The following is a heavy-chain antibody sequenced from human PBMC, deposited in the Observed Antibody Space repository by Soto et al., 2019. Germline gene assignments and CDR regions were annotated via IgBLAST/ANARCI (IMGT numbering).Heavy chain of an antibody. V-gene: IGHV4-59*01. Sequence: LETLSLTCTVSGVSRISYYWTLIRQSPGKGLEWIGYVSSTGSTNYNPSLKSRLTMSLDTSTNEVSLSLTSVTAADAAVYFCARFSPPRKSYDSNPGWFDPWGQGIMVTVSS. CDR2: VSSTGST. CDR1: GVSRISYY. J-gene: IGHJ5*01. CDR3: ARFSPPRKSYDSNPGWFDP. D-gene: IGHD3-22*01.